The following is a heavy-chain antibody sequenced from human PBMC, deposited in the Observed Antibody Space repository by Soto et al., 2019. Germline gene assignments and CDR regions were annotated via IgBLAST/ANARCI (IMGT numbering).Heavy chain of an antibody. CDR1: GFTFSSYA. CDR3: AKQVGVGGFDS. D-gene: IGHD2-8*01. CDR2: FSDSGGNA. Sequence: EVQLLESGGGLVQPGGSLRLSCAASGFTFSSYAMDWVRQAPGKGLEWVSGFSDSGGNAYYSDSVKGRFTVSRDTSKNTLYLQMNSLRAEDTALYYCAKQVGVGGFDSWGQGTLVTVSS. V-gene: IGHV3-23*01. J-gene: IGHJ4*02.